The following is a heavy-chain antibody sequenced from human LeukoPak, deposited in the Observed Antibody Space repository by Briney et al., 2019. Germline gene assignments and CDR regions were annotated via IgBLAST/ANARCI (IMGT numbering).Heavy chain of an antibody. CDR2: ISSSSYI. V-gene: IGHV3-21*01. Sequence: GGSLRLSCAASGFTLSSYSMNWVRQAPGKGLEWVSSISSSSYIYYADSVKGRLTISRDNAKNSLYLQMNSLRAEDTAVYYCAREGSDYYYGMDVWGQGTTVTVSS. CDR3: AREGSDYYYGMDV. J-gene: IGHJ6*02. CDR1: GFTLSSYS. D-gene: IGHD3-10*01.